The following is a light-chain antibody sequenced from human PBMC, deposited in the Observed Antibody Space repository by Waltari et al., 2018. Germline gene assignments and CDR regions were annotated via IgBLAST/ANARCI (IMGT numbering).Light chain of an antibody. CDR1: SPNIGSNL. Sequence: QSVLTQPPSASGTPGQRVTISCSGSSPNIGSNLVYWYQQLPGTAPKLLIYRNTQLPSGVPGRFSGSKSGTSASLAISGLRSEDEADYYCAAWDDSLSGPVFGGGTKLTVL. J-gene: IGLJ2*01. CDR2: RNT. V-gene: IGLV1-47*01. CDR3: AAWDDSLSGPV.